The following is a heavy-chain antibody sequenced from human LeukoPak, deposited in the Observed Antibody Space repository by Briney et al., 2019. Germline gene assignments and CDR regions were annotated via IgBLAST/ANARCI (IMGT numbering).Heavy chain of an antibody. CDR3: ARGQILYYDFSREDYYYYMDV. CDR2: ISSSSSTI. CDR1: GFTFSSYS. V-gene: IGHV3-48*01. Sequence: GGSLRLSCAASGFTFSSYSMNWVRQAPGKGLEWVSYISSSSSTIYYADSVKGRFTISRDNAKNSLYLQMNSLRAEDTAVYYCARGQILYYDFSREDYYYYMDVWGKGTTVTVSS. D-gene: IGHD3-3*01. J-gene: IGHJ6*03.